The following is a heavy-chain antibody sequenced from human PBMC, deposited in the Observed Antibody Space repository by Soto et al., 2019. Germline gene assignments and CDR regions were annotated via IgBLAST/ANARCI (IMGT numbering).Heavy chain of an antibody. J-gene: IGHJ4*02. D-gene: IGHD4-17*01. CDR2: IYHSGST. CDR1: GGSISSGGYS. CDR3: ARSSTTVTTLDY. Sequence: PSETLSLTCAVSGGSISSGGYSWSWIRQPPGKGLEWIGYIYHSGSTYYNPSLKSRVTISVDRSKNQFSLKLSSVTAADTAVYYCARSSTTVTTLDYWGQGTLVTVSS. V-gene: IGHV4-30-2*01.